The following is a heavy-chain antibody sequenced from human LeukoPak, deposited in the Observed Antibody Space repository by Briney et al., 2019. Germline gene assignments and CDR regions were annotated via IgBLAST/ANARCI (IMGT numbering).Heavy chain of an antibody. V-gene: IGHV4-39*01. Sequence: ASETLSLTCTVSGGSISSSSYYWGWIRQPPGKGLEWIGTIYYSGNTYYNPSLKSRATISVDTSKKRFSLKLTSVTAADTAIYYCARQGLSTSGWYSAWYYYSGMDVWGQGTTVTVSS. CDR1: GGSISSSSYY. CDR3: ARQGLSTSGWYSAWYYYSGMDV. D-gene: IGHD6-19*01. CDR2: IYYSGNT. J-gene: IGHJ6*02.